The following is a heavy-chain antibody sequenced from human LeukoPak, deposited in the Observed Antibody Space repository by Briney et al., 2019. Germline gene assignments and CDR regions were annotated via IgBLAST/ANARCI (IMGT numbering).Heavy chain of an antibody. Sequence: SETLSLTCTVSGGSISSSSYYWGWIRQPPGKGLEWIGSIYYSGSTYYNPSLKSRVTISVDTSKNQFSLKLSSVTAADTAVYYCARGGIAAAGLSPKIDYWGQGTLVTVSS. J-gene: IGHJ4*02. CDR1: GGSISSSSYY. CDR3: ARGGIAAAGLSPKIDY. V-gene: IGHV4-39*07. CDR2: IYYSGST. D-gene: IGHD6-13*01.